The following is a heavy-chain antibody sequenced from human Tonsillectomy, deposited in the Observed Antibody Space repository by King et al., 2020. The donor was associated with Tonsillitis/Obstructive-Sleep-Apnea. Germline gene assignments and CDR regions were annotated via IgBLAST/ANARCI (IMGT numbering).Heavy chain of an antibody. CDR1: GFTFSSYG. CDR3: AKDPLTGVYFDY. CDR2: ISYDGSNK. Sequence: VQLVESGGGEVQPGRSLRLSCAASGFTFSSYGMHWVRQAPGKGLEWVAVISYDGSNKYYADSVKGRFTISRDNSKNTLYLQMNSLRAEDTAVYYCAKDPLTGVYFDYWGQGTLVTVSS. V-gene: IGHV3-30*18. D-gene: IGHD7-27*01. J-gene: IGHJ4*02.